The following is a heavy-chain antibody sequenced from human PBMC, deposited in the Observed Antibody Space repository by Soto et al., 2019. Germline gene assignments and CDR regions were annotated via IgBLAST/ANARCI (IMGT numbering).Heavy chain of an antibody. CDR2: ISWNSGSI. D-gene: IGHD3-3*01. CDR3: AKDGTAYDFWSGRNEWYMDV. CDR1: GFTFDDYA. V-gene: IGHV3-9*01. Sequence: GGSLRLSCAASGFTFDDYAMHWVRQAPGKGLEWVSGISWNSGSIGYADSVKGRFTISRDNAKNSLYLQMNSLRAEDTALYYCAKDGTAYDFWSGRNEWYMDVWGKGTTVTVSS. J-gene: IGHJ6*03.